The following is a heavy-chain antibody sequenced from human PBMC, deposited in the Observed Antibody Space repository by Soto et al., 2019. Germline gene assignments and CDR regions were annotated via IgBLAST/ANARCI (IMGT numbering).Heavy chain of an antibody. CDR2: INPTGGST. J-gene: IGHJ4*02. D-gene: IGHD2-8*02. V-gene: IGHV1-46*01. CDR3: ARHQAAGDV. CDR1: GYTFINYY. Sequence: QVQLVQSGAEVKKPGASVKVSCKASGYTFINYYIHWVRQAPGHGLEWMAIINPTGGSTNYAQKFQGRLTLTMDTSTTTVYMELSSLTSEDTAIYYCARHQAAGDVWGQGTLVTVSS.